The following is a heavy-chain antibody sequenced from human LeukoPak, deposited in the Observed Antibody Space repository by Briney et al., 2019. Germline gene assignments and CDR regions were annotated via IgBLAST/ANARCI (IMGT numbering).Heavy chain of an antibody. V-gene: IGHV3-64*01. Sequence: PGGSLRLSCAASGFSINNYIMRWVRQPPGRGLEFVSAISSDGGSTYYANSVKGRFAISRDNSKNTLYLQMGSRRAEDMAVYYCARGRISSGWYCDYWGQGTLVTVSS. J-gene: IGHJ4*02. CDR1: GFSINNYI. CDR2: ISSDGGST. CDR3: ARGRISSGWYCDY. D-gene: IGHD6-19*01.